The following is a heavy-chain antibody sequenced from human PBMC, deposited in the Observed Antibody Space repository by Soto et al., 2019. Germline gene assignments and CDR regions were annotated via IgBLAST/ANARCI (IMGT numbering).Heavy chain of an antibody. D-gene: IGHD2-21*02. Sequence: QVQVVQSRAEVKKPGASVRVSCKTSGYTFTDYDINWVRQATGQGLERMGWMSPDSGNAGYAQQFQGRVTMTRNTSISTAYMELISLRSEDTAVYYCEVTNGYWAQGTMVTVSS. CDR1: GYTFTDYD. J-gene: IGHJ4*02. V-gene: IGHV1-8*01. CDR3: EVTNGY. CDR2: MSPDSGNA.